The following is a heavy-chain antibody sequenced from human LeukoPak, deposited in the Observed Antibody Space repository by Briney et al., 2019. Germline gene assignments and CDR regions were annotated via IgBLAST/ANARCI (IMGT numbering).Heavy chain of an antibody. D-gene: IGHD5-12*01. CDR2: INHSGST. CDR1: GGSFSGYY. V-gene: IGHV4-34*01. CDR3: ARGRGYSGYVNFLFYYGMDV. J-gene: IGHJ6*02. Sequence: TSSETLSLTCAVYGGSFSGYYWSWIRQPPGKGLEWIGEINHSGSTNYNPSLKSRVTISVDTSKNQFSLKLSSVTAADTAVYYCARGRGYSGYVNFLFYYGMDVWGQGTTVTVSS.